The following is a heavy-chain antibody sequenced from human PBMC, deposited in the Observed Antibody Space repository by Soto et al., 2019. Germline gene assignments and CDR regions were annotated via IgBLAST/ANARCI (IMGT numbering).Heavy chain of an antibody. CDR1: GYTFTSNA. V-gene: IGHV1-3*01. D-gene: IGHD2-15*01. Sequence: QVQIVQSGAEVKKPGASVKVSCKASGYTFTSNALHWVRQAPGQRLEWMGWINVGYGNTRYSQKFQGRVTITRDTSASTAYMDLSSLRSEDTAVYYCARDRGLRYFDYWGQGTLVIVSS. CDR2: INVGYGNT. CDR3: ARDRGLRYFDY. J-gene: IGHJ4*02.